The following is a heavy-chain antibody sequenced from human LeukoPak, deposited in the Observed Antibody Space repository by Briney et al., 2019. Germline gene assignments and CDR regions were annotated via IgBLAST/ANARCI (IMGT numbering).Heavy chain of an antibody. CDR3: ARAQAVNYDWPLDL. D-gene: IGHD5-12*01. V-gene: IGHV1-69*05. J-gene: IGHJ5*02. CDR2: IIPFLDTS. CDR1: GGTFTKYA. Sequence: SVRVSCKAAGGTFTKYAVSWVRQAPGQGGEGRGGIIPFLDTSNYPPKFQDRVTITTDESTSTAYMDLSSLRSDDTSVYYCARAQAVNYDWPLDLWGQGTLVTVSS.